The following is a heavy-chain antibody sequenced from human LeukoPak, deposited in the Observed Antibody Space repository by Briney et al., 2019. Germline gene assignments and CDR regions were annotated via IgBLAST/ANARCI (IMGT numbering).Heavy chain of an antibody. Sequence: GTSVTVSFKASGFTFTSSAMQWVRQPRGQRLEWIGWIVVGSGNTNYAQKFQERVTITRDMSTSTAYMELSSLRSEDTAVYYCAAIAAAGIADYWGQGTLATVSS. CDR2: IVVGSGNT. D-gene: IGHD6-13*01. CDR1: GFTFTSSA. J-gene: IGHJ4*02. CDR3: AAIAAAGIADY. V-gene: IGHV1-58*02.